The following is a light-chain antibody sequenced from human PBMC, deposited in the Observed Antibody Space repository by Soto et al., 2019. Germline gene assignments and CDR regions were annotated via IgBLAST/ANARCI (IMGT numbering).Light chain of an antibody. Sequence: ERVMTQSPATLSASPGERATLSCRASQSVSSDLAWYQQKPGQAPRLLIYGASTRATGIPARFSGSGSGTEFTLTISSLQSEDLAVYYCQQYNNWPRTFGQGTKLEIK. CDR1: QSVSSD. V-gene: IGKV3-15*01. J-gene: IGKJ2*01. CDR3: QQYNNWPRT. CDR2: GAS.